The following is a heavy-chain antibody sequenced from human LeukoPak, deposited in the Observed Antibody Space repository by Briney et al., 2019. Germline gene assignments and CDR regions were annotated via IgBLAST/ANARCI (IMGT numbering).Heavy chain of an antibody. CDR3: ARDLGAERFGEYFDL. D-gene: IGHD3-10*01. CDR1: GFMFTSYA. V-gene: IGHV3-30*04. Sequence: GGSLRLSCAASGFMFTSYAMHWVRQAPGKGLEWVAVISHDGKNEYYADSVKGRFTISRDNSKNTLYLQMNSLRAEDTAVYYCARDLGAERFGEYFDLWGRGTLVTVSS. J-gene: IGHJ2*01. CDR2: ISHDGKNE.